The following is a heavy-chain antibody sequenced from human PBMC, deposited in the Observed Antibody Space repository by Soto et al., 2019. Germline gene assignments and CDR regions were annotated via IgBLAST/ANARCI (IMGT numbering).Heavy chain of an antibody. CDR2: ISAYNGNT. V-gene: IGHV1-18*01. Sequence: QVHLVQSGAEVKKPGASVKVSCTASGYTFTNFGISWVRQAPGQGLEWMGWISAYNGNTNYAPKYQRRATTTTHTPTSAAYMDLRSLRSDATAVYYCARGGTTIDYRGQGTLVTVSS. CDR3: ARGGTTIDY. J-gene: IGHJ4*02. CDR1: GYTFTNFG. D-gene: IGHD4-17*01.